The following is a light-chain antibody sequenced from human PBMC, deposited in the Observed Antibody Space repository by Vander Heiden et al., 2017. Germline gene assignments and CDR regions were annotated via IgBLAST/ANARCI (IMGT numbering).Light chain of an antibody. V-gene: IGLV1-51*01. J-gene: IGLJ3*02. CDR2: DNN. Sequence: QSVLTQPPSVSAAPGQTVTISCSGTSTNIGNNYVSWYQQYHGTTPNFLIYDNNRRPSGIPARFSGSTSGTSAALVTTGLQTGDEADYYCATWDISLNVGVFGGGTKLTVL. CDR1: STNIGNNY. CDR3: ATWDISLNVGV.